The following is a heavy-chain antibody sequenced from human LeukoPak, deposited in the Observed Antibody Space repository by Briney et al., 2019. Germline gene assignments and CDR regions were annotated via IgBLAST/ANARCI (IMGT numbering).Heavy chain of an antibody. J-gene: IGHJ4*02. CDR2: MYYSGSA. CDR1: GGSITSYY. Sequence: SGTLSLTCIVSGGSITSYYWSWIRQPPGKGLEWIGYMYYSGSANYNPSLKSRVIISVDTSKNQFSLKLRSVTAADTAVYFCAGRPSYHGSHYFDYWGQGTLVTVSS. V-gene: IGHV4-59*01. D-gene: IGHD3-10*01. CDR3: AGRPSYHGSHYFDY.